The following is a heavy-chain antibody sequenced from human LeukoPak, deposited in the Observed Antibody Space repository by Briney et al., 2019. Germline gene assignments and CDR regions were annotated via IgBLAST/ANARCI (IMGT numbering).Heavy chain of an antibody. J-gene: IGHJ4*02. D-gene: IGHD6-19*01. CDR2: INPNSGGT. CDR1: GYTFTGYY. CDR3: ATAWGQWVAGNDY. Sequence: ASVTVSCKASGYTFTGYYIHWVRQAPGQGLEWMGWINPNSGGTNYAQKFQGRVTMTRDTSISTAYMELSRLRSDDTAMYYCATAWGQWVAGNDYWGQGTLVTVSS. V-gene: IGHV1-2*02.